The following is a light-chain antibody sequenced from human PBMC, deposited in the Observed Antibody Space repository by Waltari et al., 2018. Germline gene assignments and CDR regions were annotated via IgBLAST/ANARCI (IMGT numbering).Light chain of an antibody. CDR2: DAS. V-gene: IGKV3-11*01. CDR3: QQRNDWPPT. Sequence: DILFTQSPATLSLSPGQRATLSCRTSRSDSVYLAWYPHKPGQAPRPPLSDASNRATGIPAMFSGSGSETAFNLSINNLEPDDSATYDSQQRNDWPPTFGRGTKLE. J-gene: IGKJ1*01. CDR1: RSDSVY.